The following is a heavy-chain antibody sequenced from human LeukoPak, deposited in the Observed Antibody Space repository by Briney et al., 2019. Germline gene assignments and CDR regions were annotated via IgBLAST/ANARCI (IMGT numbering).Heavy chain of an antibody. CDR3: AGTYTYYYYYYMDV. V-gene: IGHV4-39*07. CDR2: IYYSGST. CDR1: GGSISSSSYY. Sequence: SETLSLTCTVSGGSISSSSYYWGWVRQPRGKGLEWIGSIYYSGSTYYNPSLKSRVTISVDTSKNQFSLKLSSVTAADTAVYYCAGTYTYYYYYYMDVWGKGTTVTISS. D-gene: IGHD2-2*02. J-gene: IGHJ6*03.